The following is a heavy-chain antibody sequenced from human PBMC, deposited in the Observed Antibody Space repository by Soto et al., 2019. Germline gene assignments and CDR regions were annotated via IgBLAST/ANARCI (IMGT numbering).Heavy chain of an antibody. D-gene: IGHD5-18*01. V-gene: IGHV4-31*03. J-gene: IGHJ4*02. Sequence: QVQLQESGPGLVKPSQTLSLSCTVSGGSISSAAYYWSWTRQHPGKGLEWIGYISHSGSTYYTPSLKSGVIISVDTSKNQFSPNLTSVTAADTAVYSCAREYTYGSNFFDCWGQGALVTVSS. CDR3: AREYTYGSNFFDC. CDR1: GGSISSAAYY. CDR2: ISHSGST.